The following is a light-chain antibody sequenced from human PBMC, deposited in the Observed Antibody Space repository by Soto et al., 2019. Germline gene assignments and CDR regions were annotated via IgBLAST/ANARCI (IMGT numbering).Light chain of an antibody. J-gene: IGKJ4*01. CDR3: QQYDNLLLT. CDR2: DSS. V-gene: IGKV1-33*01. CDR1: HDISNY. Sequence: DIPMTQSPSSLSASLGDSVTITCQASHDISNYLNWYQHKPGKAPKLLIYDSSNLEAGVPSRFSGSGSGTDFVFTISSLQPEVIATYYCQQYDNLLLTFGGGTKVEIK.